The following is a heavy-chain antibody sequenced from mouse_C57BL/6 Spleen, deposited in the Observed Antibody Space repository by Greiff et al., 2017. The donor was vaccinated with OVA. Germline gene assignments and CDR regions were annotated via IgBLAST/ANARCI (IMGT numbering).Heavy chain of an antibody. CDR1: GYTFTSYW. V-gene: IGHV1-52*01. D-gene: IGHD1-1*01. CDR2: IDPSDSET. CDR3: ARGITTVVATHFDD. J-gene: IGHJ2*01. Sequence: VQLQQPGAELVRPGSSVKLSCKASGYTFTSYWMHWVKQRPIQGLEWIGNIDPSDSETHYNQKFKDKATLTVDKSSSTAYMQLSSLTSEDSAVYYGARGITTVVATHFDDWGQGTTLTVSS.